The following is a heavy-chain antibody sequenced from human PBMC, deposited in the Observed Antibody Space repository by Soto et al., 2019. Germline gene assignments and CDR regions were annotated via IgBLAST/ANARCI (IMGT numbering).Heavy chain of an antibody. V-gene: IGHV4-38-2*01. J-gene: IGHJ4*02. Sequence: PSETLSFTCFVSRYSISSGYYWGWIRQPPGKGLEWIGSIFHGGTTYYNPSLKSRLTISVDTSKNQFSLTLSSVTAADTAVYYCARHADSSSYYYPFDYWGQGSLVTVSS. CDR1: RYSISSGYY. D-gene: IGHD3-22*01. CDR3: ARHADSSSYYYPFDY. CDR2: IFHGGTT.